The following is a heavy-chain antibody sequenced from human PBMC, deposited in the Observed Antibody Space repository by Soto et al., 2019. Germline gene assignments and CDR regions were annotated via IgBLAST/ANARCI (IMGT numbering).Heavy chain of an antibody. J-gene: IGHJ5*02. D-gene: IGHD3-16*01. CDR1: GGSIISTTNW. CDR2: IFHTGTT. CDR3: ASLFGP. Sequence: PSETLSLTCAVSGGSIISTTNWWTWVRQPPGMGLEWIGEIFHTGTTNYIPSLKDRVTMSIDKSKNQFSLRLTSVTAADTAIYYCASLFGPWGQGTLVTVSS. V-gene: IGHV4-4*02.